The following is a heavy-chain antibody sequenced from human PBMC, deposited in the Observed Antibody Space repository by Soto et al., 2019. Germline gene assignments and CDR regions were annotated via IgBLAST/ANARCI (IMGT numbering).Heavy chain of an antibody. Sequence: ASVKVSCKASGGTFSSYAISWVRQAPGQGLEWMGGIIPIFGTANYAQKFQGRVTITADESTSTAYMELSSLRSEDTAVYYCARSSYTIFGVVTRTVYGMDVWGQGTAVTVSS. CDR2: IIPIFGTA. V-gene: IGHV1-69*13. CDR3: ARSSYTIFGVVTRTVYGMDV. D-gene: IGHD3-3*01. J-gene: IGHJ6*02. CDR1: GGTFSSYA.